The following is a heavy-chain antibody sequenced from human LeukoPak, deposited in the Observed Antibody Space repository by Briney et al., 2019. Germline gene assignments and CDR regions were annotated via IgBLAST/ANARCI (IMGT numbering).Heavy chain of an antibody. V-gene: IGHV4-39*01. CDR1: GGSISSSSYY. CDR2: IYYSGST. D-gene: IGHD3-16*01. J-gene: IGHJ4*02. CDR3: ARVWYGKTDY. Sequence: PSETLSLTCTVSGGSISSSSYYWAWLRQPPGKGLEWIGNIYYSGSTYYNPSLKSRVTISVDTSKNQFSLKLSSVTAADTAVYYCARVWYGKTDYWGQGTLVTVSS.